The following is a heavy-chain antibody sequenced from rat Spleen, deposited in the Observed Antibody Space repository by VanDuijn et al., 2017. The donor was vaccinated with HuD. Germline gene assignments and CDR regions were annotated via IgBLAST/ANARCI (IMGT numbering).Heavy chain of an antibody. CDR1: GFTFSDYT. J-gene: IGHJ2*01. D-gene: IGHD1-9*01. V-gene: IGHV5-17*01. CDR2: IIYDGSNT. CDR3: ARPTTGIPCNY. Sequence: EVQLVESGGGLVQPGRSLKLSCAVSGFTFSDYTMAWVRQAPKKGLEWVAAIIYDGSNTYYRDSVKGRFTVSRDNAKSTLYLQMDSLRSEDTAIYYCARPTTGIPCNYWGQGVMVTVSS.